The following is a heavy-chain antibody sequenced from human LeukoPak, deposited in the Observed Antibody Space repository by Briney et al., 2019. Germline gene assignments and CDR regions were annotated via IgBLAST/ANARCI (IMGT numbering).Heavy chain of an antibody. V-gene: IGHV3-11*01. J-gene: IGHJ4*02. CDR3: ARDHSEQYYFDY. Sequence: GGSLRLSCAASGFTFSDYYMSWIRQAPEKGLEWVSYVSSSGSTIYYADSVKGRFTISRDNAKNSLYLQMNSLRAEDTAVYYCARDHSEQYYFDYWGQGTLVTVSS. CDR1: GFTFSDYY. CDR2: VSSSGSTI. D-gene: IGHD1/OR15-1a*01.